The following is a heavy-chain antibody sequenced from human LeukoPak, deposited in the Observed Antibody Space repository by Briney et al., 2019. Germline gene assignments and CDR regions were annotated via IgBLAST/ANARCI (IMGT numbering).Heavy chain of an antibody. CDR1: GYTFTSYY. D-gene: IGHD3-10*01. CDR3: ARDKGSTKVRGVIAYNWFDP. CDR2: INPSGGST. J-gene: IGHJ5*02. V-gene: IGHV1-46*01. Sequence: ASVKVSCNASGYTFTSYYMHWVRQAPGQGLEWMGIINPSGGSTSYAQKFQGRVTMTRDMSTSTVYMELSSLRSEDTAVYYCARDKGSTKVRGVIAYNWFDPWGQGTLVTVSS.